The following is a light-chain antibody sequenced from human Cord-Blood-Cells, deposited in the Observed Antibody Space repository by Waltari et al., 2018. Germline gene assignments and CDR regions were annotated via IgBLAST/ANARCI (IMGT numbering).Light chain of an antibody. V-gene: IGLV2-11*01. Sequence: QSALTQPRSVSGSPGQSVTISCTGTSSDVGGYNYVSWYQQHPGKAPKLMIYDGSKRPAGVPDRFSGSKSGNTSSLTISGLQAEDEADYYCCSDAGSYTSYVFGTGTKVTVL. J-gene: IGLJ1*01. CDR1: SSDVGGYNY. CDR2: DGS. CDR3: CSDAGSYTSYV.